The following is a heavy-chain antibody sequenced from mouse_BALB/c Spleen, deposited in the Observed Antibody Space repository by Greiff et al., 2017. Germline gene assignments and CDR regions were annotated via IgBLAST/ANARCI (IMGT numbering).Heavy chain of an antibody. J-gene: IGHJ3*01. CDR1: GFSIKDTY. V-gene: IGHV14-3*02. CDR3: ARGGTTVVASAWFAY. Sequence: VQLQQSGAELVKPGASVKLSCTASGFSIKDTYMHWVKQRPEQGLEWIGRIDPANGNTKYDPKFQGKATITADTSSNTAYLQLSSLTSEDTAVYYCARGGTTVVASAWFAYWGQGTLVTVSA. CDR2: IDPANGNT. D-gene: IGHD1-1*01.